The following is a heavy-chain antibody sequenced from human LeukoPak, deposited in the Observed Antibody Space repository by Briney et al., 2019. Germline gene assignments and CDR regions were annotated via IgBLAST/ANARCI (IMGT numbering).Heavy chain of an antibody. CDR1: GFTFRICE. V-gene: IGHV3-48*03. D-gene: IGHD3-9*01. CDR2: MSSSGSTI. J-gene: IGHJ4*02. CDR3: ARVRAPHYDILTGYRSSDYFDY. Sequence: GGSLRLSCGASGFTFRICEKNWVRQAPAKGLELVSYMSSSGSTIYYADAAKRRYTISRDNAKNTLYLQMNSLRAEDTDVYSCARVRAPHYDILTGYRSSDYFDYWGQGTLVTVSS.